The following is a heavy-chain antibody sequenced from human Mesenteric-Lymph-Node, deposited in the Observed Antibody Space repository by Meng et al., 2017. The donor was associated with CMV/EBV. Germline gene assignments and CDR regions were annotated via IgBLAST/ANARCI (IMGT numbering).Heavy chain of an antibody. D-gene: IGHD5-18*01. J-gene: IGHJ6*02. CDR3: ARGGYNYGSAINYYYYAMDV. V-gene: IGHV4-34*01. CDR1: GGSFTGYY. CDR2: INDSGDT. Sequence: SETLSLTCAISGGSFTGYYWSWIRQSPGKGLEWIGEINDSGDTHYNSSLESRLTISVDTSKNQFSLRLNSVTAADAAVYFCARGGYNYGSAINYYYYAMDVWGQGTTVTVSS.